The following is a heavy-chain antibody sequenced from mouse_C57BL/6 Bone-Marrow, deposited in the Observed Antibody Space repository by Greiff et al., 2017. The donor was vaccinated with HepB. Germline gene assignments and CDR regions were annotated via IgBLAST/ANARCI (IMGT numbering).Heavy chain of an antibody. CDR1: GFSLTSYG. Sequence: VQVVESGPGLVAPSQSLSITCTVSGFSLTSYGVHGVRQPPGKGLEWLVVIWSDGSTTYNSALKSRLSISKDNSKSQVFLKMNSLQTDDTAMYYCARQGGIYYDYDGAMDYWGQGTSVTVSS. J-gene: IGHJ4*01. CDR3: ARQGGIYYDYDGAMDY. V-gene: IGHV2-6-1*01. D-gene: IGHD2-4*01. CDR2: IWSDGST.